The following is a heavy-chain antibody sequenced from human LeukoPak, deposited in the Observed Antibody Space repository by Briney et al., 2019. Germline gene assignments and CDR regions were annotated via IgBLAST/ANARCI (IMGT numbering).Heavy chain of an antibody. D-gene: IGHD1-26*01. CDR3: AREVGATGLDY. Sequence: SETLSLTCTVSGGSITSGSYFWTWIRQPAGKGLEWLGRMQTNGNTNYNPSVKSRVTMSVDTSKNQFSLKVSSVTAADTAVYYCAREVGATGLDYWGQGTLVTVSS. V-gene: IGHV4-61*02. J-gene: IGHJ4*02. CDR2: MQTNGNT. CDR1: GGSITSGSYF.